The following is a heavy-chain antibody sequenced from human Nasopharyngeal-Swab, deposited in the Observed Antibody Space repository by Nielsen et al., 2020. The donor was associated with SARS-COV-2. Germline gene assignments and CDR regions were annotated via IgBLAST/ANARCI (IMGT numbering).Heavy chain of an antibody. V-gene: IGHV3-9*01. CDR1: GFTFDDYA. Sequence: SLKISCAASGFTFDDYAMLWVRQAPGKGLEWVSGISWNSGSIGYADSVKGRFTISRDNAKNSLYLQMNSLRAEDTALYYCAKDASIDFWSGYVAYGMDVWGQGTTVTVSS. D-gene: IGHD3-3*01. CDR2: ISWNSGSI. J-gene: IGHJ6*02. CDR3: AKDASIDFWSGYVAYGMDV.